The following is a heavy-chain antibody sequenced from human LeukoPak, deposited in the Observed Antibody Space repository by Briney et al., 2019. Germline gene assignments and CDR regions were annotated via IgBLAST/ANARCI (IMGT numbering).Heavy chain of an antibody. Sequence: SVKVSCKASGYTFTSYGISWVRQAPGQGLEWMGRIIPILGIANYAQKFQGRVTITADKSTSTAYMELSSLRSEDTAVYYCARDGDSYGQYYFDYWGQGTLVTVSS. V-gene: IGHV1-69*04. D-gene: IGHD5-18*01. CDR3: ARDGDSYGQYYFDY. J-gene: IGHJ4*02. CDR1: GYTFTSYG. CDR2: IIPILGIA.